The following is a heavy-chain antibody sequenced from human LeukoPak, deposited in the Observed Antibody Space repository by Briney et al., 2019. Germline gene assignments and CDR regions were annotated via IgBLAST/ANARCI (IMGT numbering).Heavy chain of an antibody. CDR3: ARHGSVRSPLGP. CDR1: GFSIRDYY. D-gene: IGHD3-10*01. CDR2: IYATGST. V-gene: IGHV4-4*09. Sequence: PGGSLRLSCAVSGFSIRDYYMSWIRQAPGKGLEWIGYIYATGSTNYNPSLKSRVTISVDTSKNQFSLNLRSVTAADTAVYYCARHGSVRSPLGPWGQGTLVTVSS. J-gene: IGHJ5*02.